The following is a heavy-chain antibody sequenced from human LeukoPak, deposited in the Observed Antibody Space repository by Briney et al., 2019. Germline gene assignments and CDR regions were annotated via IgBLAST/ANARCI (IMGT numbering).Heavy chain of an antibody. CDR2: INPAGSET. CDR3: ARFGYVAAVDV. J-gene: IGHJ4*02. D-gene: IGHD2-15*01. Sequence: GGSLRLSCAASGFSFSAYWMTWVRQAPGTGLEWVANINPAGSETYYVDPVKGRFSISRDNAKSLVYLQMNSLRAEDTAVYHCARFGYVAAVDVWGQGTPVTVSS. CDR1: GFSFSAYW. V-gene: IGHV3-7*01.